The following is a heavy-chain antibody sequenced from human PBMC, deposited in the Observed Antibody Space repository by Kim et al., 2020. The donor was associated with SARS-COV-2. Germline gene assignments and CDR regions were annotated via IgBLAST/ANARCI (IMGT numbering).Heavy chain of an antibody. V-gene: IGHV1-46*01. Sequence: ASVKVSCKASGYTFTSYYMNWVRQAPGQGLEWMGIIDRSGDSTTYAQKFQGRVTMTKDASTSTVYVELRSLIFDDTAVYYCARAGVSAVWFDSWGQGTLVTVSS. CDR3: ARAGVSAVWFDS. CDR1: GYTFTSYY. D-gene: IGHD6-13*01. CDR2: IDRSGDST. J-gene: IGHJ5*01.